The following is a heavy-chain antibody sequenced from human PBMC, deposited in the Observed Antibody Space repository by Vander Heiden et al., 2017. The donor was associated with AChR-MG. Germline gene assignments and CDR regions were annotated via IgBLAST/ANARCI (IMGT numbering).Heavy chain of an antibody. CDR2: IYYSGST. V-gene: IGHV4-59*01. D-gene: IGHD1-1*01. J-gene: IGHJ6*03. Sequence: QVQLQESGPGLVKPSETLSLTCTVPGGSISSYYWSWIRQPPGKGLEWIGYIYYSGSTNYNPSLKSRVTISVDTSKNQFSLKLSSVTAADTAVYYCAIRTGTTVDYYYYMDVWGKGTTVTVSS. CDR1: GGSISSYY. CDR3: AIRTGTTVDYYYYMDV.